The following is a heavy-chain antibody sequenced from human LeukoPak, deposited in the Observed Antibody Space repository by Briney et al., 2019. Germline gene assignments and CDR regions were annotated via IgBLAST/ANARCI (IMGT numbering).Heavy chain of an antibody. D-gene: IGHD3-22*01. Sequence: GGSLRLSCVASGFTFNDSGMSWVRQAPGKGLESVSHISSGGDTTYYADSVKGRFTISRDNSKNTLYLQMNSLRAEDTAVFYCAKVATKGNYYDSSGYSLDYWGQGTLVTVSS. CDR1: GFTFNDSG. J-gene: IGHJ4*02. CDR3: AKVATKGNYYDSSGYSLDY. V-gene: IGHV3-23*01. CDR2: ISSGGDTT.